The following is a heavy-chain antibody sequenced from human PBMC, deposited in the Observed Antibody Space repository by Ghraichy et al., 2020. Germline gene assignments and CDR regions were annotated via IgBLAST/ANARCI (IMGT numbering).Heavy chain of an antibody. CDR1: GGTFSSYA. CDR3: ASPLHGPIAAAGTAAAFDI. Sequence: SVKVSCKASGGTFSSYAISWVRQAPGQGLEWMGGIIPIFGTANYAQKFQGRVTITADESTSTAYMELSSLRSEDTTVYYCASPLHGPIAAAGTAAAFDIWGQGTMVTVSS. V-gene: IGHV1-69*13. CDR2: IIPIFGTA. J-gene: IGHJ3*02. D-gene: IGHD6-13*01.